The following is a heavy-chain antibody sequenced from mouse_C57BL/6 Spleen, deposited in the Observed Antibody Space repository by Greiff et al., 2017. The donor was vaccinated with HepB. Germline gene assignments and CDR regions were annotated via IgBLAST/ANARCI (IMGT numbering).Heavy chain of an antibody. CDR2: IYPGNSDT. Sequence: VQLQQSGTVLARPGASVKMSCKTSGYTFTSYWMHWVKQRPGQGLEWIGAIYPGNSDTSYNQKFKGKAKLTAVTSASTAYMELSSLTNEDSAVYYCTKYSSGYDAMDYWGQGTSVTVSS. D-gene: IGHD3-2*02. CDR1: GYTFTSYW. V-gene: IGHV1-5*01. CDR3: TKYSSGYDAMDY. J-gene: IGHJ4*01.